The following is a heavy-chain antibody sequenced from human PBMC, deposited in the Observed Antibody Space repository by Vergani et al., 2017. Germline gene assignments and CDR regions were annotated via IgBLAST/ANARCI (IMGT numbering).Heavy chain of an antibody. CDR2: ISSSSSTI. J-gene: IGHJ4*02. D-gene: IGHD2/OR15-2a*01. Sequence: EVQLVESGGGLVQPGGSLRLSCAASGFTFSSYSMNWVRQAPGKGLEWVSYISSSSSTIYYADSVKGRFTISRDNAKNSLYLQMNSLRAEDTAVYYCVFSASYYFDYWGQGTLVTVSS. V-gene: IGHV3-48*04. CDR1: GFTFSSYS. CDR3: VFSASYYFDY.